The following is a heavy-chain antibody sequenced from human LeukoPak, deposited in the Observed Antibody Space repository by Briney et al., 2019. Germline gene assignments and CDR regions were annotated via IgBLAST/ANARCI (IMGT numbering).Heavy chain of an antibody. V-gene: IGHV4-59*01. CDR1: RGSISGYS. J-gene: IGHJ5*02. Sequence: PSETLSLTCTVSRGSISGYSWSWIRQSPGGGLEWIGYIYYSGDTAYNPSLRSRVTMSVDTSKNQFSLQLRSMTTADTAVYYCVRGPYGASISRWFDPWGQGTQVIVSP. D-gene: IGHD4/OR15-4a*01. CDR2: IYYSGDT. CDR3: VRGPYGASISRWFDP.